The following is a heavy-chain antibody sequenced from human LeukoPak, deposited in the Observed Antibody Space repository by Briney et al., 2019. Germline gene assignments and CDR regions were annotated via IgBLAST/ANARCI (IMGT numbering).Heavy chain of an antibody. CDR3: VRESERSGWFDH. Sequence: GGSLRLSCAAPGLITDDYAIHWVRQAPGKGLEWVSLISGDGGSTFYADSVRGRFTISRDNSKNSLSLQMSSLRSEDTALYFCVRESERSGWFDHWGQGTLSPSPQ. V-gene: IGHV3-43*02. J-gene: IGHJ5*02. CDR1: GLITDDYA. CDR2: ISGDGGST. D-gene: IGHD1-26*01.